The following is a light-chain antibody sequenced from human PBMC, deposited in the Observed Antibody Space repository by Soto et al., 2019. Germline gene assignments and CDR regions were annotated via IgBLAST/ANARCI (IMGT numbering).Light chain of an antibody. CDR3: CSYVTTPEI. CDR2: EGV. V-gene: IGLV2-23*01. J-gene: IGLJ1*01. CDR1: SSDVGSYDL. Sequence: QSALTQPASVSGSPGQSITISCTGTSSDVGSYDLVSWYQHHPGKAPKLIIYEGVKRPSGVSNRFSASKSGNTASLTISGLQAEDEADYYCCSYVTTPEIFGTGTKVTVL.